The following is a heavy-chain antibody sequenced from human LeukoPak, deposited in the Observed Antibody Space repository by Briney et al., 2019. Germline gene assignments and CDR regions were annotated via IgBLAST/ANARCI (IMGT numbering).Heavy chain of an antibody. Sequence: SETLSLTCVVNGESFSDYYWSWIRQPPGKGLEWIGEIDHSGGTNYNPSLKSRVTISVDTSKNQFSLKLTSVIAADTAVYFCSSRLFYYYGMDVWGQGTTVTVSS. CDR2: IDHSGGT. J-gene: IGHJ6*02. CDR1: GESFSDYY. CDR3: SSRLFYYYGMDV. V-gene: IGHV4-34*01.